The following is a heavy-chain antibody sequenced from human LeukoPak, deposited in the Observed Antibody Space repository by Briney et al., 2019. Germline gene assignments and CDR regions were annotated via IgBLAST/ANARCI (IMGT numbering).Heavy chain of an antibody. J-gene: IGHJ6*02. D-gene: IGHD2-2*01. CDR3: ARDGNGADIVVVPAAIPV. V-gene: IGHV4-34*01. Sequence: SETLSLTCAAYGGSFSGYYWSWIRQPPGKGLEWIGEINHSGSTNYNPSLKSRVTISVDTSKNQVSLKLSSVTAADTAVYYCARDGNGADIVVVPAAIPVWGQGTTVTVSS. CDR1: GGSFSGYY. CDR2: INHSGST.